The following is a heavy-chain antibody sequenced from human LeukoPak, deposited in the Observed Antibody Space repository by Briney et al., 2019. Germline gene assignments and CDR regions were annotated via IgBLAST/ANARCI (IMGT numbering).Heavy chain of an antibody. V-gene: IGHV1-69*05. CDR3: ARDFSGPAAPGY. Sequence: SVKVSCKASGGTFSSYAISWVRQAPGQGLEWMGGIIPIFGTANYAQKFQGRVTITTDESTSTAYMELRSLRSDDTAVYYCARDFSGPAAPGYWGQGTLVTVPS. J-gene: IGHJ4*02. CDR2: IIPIFGTA. D-gene: IGHD2-2*01. CDR1: GGTFSSYA.